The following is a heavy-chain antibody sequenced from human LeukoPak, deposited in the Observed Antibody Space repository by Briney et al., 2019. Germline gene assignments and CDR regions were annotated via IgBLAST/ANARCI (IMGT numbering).Heavy chain of an antibody. Sequence: SVKVSCKASGGTFSSYAISWVRQAPGQGLEWMGRIIPILGIANYAQKFQGRVTITADESTSTAYMELSSLRSEDTAVYYCAEGDIVVVPAAQGYYYYYMDVWGKGTTVTVSS. CDR2: IIPILGIA. CDR1: GGTFSSYA. J-gene: IGHJ6*03. CDR3: AEGDIVVVPAAQGYYYYYMDV. V-gene: IGHV1-69*04. D-gene: IGHD2-2*01.